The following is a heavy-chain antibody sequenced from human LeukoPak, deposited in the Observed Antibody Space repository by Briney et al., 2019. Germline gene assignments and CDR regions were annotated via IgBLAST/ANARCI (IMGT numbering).Heavy chain of an antibody. D-gene: IGHD3-10*01. CDR3: ARDRYGSGTQYYYYYGMDV. J-gene: IGHJ6*02. V-gene: IGHV1-2*02. Sequence: ASVKVSCKASGSTFTAYYTHWVRQAPGQGLEWMGWINPNSGDTSYAQKFQGRVTMTGDASISTAYMELSRLRSDDTAVYYCARDRYGSGTQYYYYYGMDVWGQGTTVTVSS. CDR2: INPNSGDT. CDR1: GSTFTAYY.